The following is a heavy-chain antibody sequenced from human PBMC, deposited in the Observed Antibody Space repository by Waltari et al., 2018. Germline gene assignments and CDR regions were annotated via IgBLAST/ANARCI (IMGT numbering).Heavy chain of an antibody. CDR3: ARDRWEQLAFDY. Sequence: QVQLQESGPGLVKPSETLSLTCTVSGGPISSYYWSWIRQPPGKGLEWIGYIYYSGSTNYNPSLKSRVTISVDTSKNQFSLKLSSVTAADTAVYYCARDRWEQLAFDYWGQGTLVTVSS. V-gene: IGHV4-59*01. J-gene: IGHJ4*02. D-gene: IGHD6-6*01. CDR2: IYYSGST. CDR1: GGPISSYY.